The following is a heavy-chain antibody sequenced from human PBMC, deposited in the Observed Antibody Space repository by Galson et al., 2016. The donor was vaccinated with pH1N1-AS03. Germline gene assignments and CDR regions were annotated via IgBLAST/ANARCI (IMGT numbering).Heavy chain of an antibody. CDR2: VFYTGAT. CDR1: GASVNTKNYY. Sequence: SETLSLTCTVSGASVNTKNYYWTWIRQSPEKGLEWIGYVFYTGATNYNPSLQLRLTVSIDKSKNQFSLKLGSVTAADTAVYFCAREGYGSGSYYPYYFDYWGQGALVTVSS. D-gene: IGHD3-10*01. V-gene: IGHV4-61*01. J-gene: IGHJ4*02. CDR3: AREGYGSGSYYPYYFDY.